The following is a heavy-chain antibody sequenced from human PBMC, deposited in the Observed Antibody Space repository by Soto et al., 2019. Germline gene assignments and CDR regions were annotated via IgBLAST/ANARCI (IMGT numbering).Heavy chain of an antibody. CDR3: ARDREQQLDLLYYYYGMDV. V-gene: IGHV1-69*13. CDR1: GYTFTSYG. CDR2: IIPIFGTA. J-gene: IGHJ6*02. D-gene: IGHD6-13*01. Sequence: SVKVYCKASGYTFTSYGISWVRQAPGQGLEWMGGIIPIFGTANYAQKFQGRVTITADESTSTAYMELSSLRSEDTAVYYCARDREQQLDLLYYYYGMDVWGQGTTVTV.